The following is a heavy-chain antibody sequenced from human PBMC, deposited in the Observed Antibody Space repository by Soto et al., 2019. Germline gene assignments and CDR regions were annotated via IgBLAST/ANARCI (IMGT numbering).Heavy chain of an antibody. CDR1: GGSISSGDYY. CDR2: IYYSGST. Sequence: QVQLQESGPGLVKPSQTLSLTCTVSGGSISSGDYYWSWIRQPPGKGLEWIGYIYYSGSTYYNPSLRSRVTISVATSKNQFSLKLSSVTAADTAVYYCARVGRYDYVWGSYRLYFDYWGQGTLVTVSS. V-gene: IGHV4-30-4*01. D-gene: IGHD3-16*02. CDR3: ARVGRYDYVWGSYRLYFDY. J-gene: IGHJ4*02.